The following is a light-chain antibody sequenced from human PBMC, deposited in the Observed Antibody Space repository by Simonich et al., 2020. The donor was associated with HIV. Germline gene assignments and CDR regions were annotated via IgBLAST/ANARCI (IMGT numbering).Light chain of an antibody. V-gene: IGKV4-1*01. CDR1: RSVLYRSNNKDY. CDR2: WAA. Sequence: DIVMTQSPDSLAVSLGERATVNCRSSRSVLYRSNNKDYLAWYQQKPGQPPKLLIYWAATRESGVPDRFSASGSGTDFTLTISSLQAEDVAVYYCQQYYSTPQTFGQGTKVEI. CDR3: QQYYSTPQT. J-gene: IGKJ1*01.